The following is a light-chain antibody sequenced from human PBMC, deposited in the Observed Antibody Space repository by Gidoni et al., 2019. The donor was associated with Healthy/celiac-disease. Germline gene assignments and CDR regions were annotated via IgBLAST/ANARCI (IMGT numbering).Light chain of an antibody. CDR3: MQGTHWPYT. CDR1: QSLVYSDGNTY. Sequence: DVVMTQSPLSLPVTLGQPASISCRSSQSLVYSDGNTYLNWFQQRPGQSPRRLIYKVSNRDSGVPARFSGSGSATDFTLKISRVEAEDLGVYYCMQGTHWPYTFXXXTKLEIK. J-gene: IGKJ2*01. CDR2: KVS. V-gene: IGKV2-30*01.